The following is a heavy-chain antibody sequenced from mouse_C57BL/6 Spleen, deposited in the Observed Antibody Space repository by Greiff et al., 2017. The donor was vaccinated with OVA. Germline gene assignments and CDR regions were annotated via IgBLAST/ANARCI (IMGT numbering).Heavy chain of an antibody. D-gene: IGHD1-1*01. CDR1: GFTFSSYG. Sequence: EVKLMESGGDLVKPGGSLKLSCAASGFTFSSYGMSWVRQTPDKRLEWVATISSGGSYTYYPDSVKGRFTISRDNAKNTLYLQMSSLKSEDTAMYYCARHVNDYYGSSLDYWGQGTTLTVSS. CDR3: ARHVNDYYGSSLDY. V-gene: IGHV5-6*01. J-gene: IGHJ2*01. CDR2: ISSGGSYT.